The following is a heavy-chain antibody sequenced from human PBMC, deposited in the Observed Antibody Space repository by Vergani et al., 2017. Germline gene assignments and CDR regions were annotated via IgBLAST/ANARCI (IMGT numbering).Heavy chain of an antibody. V-gene: IGHV4-38-2*01. Sequence: QMQLQESGPGLVKTSETLSLSCAVSGFSIDNGYYWAWFRQPPGKGLEWFGSIYRTGRPHLNQSLKSRVTISVDTSNNHFSLRLNSLTDADTAVYYCAKVGRTEVAGTFGAFDIWGQGTMVTVSS. CDR2: IYRTGRP. D-gene: IGHD6-19*01. J-gene: IGHJ3*02. CDR3: AKVGRTEVAGTFGAFDI. CDR1: GFSIDNGYY.